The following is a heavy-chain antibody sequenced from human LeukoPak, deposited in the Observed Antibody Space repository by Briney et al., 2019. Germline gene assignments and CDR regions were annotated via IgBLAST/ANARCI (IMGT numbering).Heavy chain of an antibody. Sequence: AAVKVSCKASGFTFTNSAVQWVRQARGQRLEWIGWIVILSGITNYAQKFQERVTVTRDMSASTAYMELSSLRSEDTAVYYCAAGKRVYCSGGACYPDAFDIWGQGTTVTVSS. CDR3: AAGKRVYCSGGACYPDAFDI. J-gene: IGHJ3*02. CDR1: GFTFTNSA. D-gene: IGHD2-15*01. CDR2: IVILSGIT. V-gene: IGHV1-58*01.